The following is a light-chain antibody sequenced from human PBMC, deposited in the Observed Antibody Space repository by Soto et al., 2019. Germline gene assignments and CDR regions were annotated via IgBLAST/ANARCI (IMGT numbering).Light chain of an antibody. V-gene: IGKV3-15*01. CDR3: QQYNNWSRA. CDR2: GAS. J-gene: IGKJ1*01. Sequence: EIVMPQSPATLSVSPGERATLSCRASQSVSSNLAWYQQKPGQAPRLLIYGASTRATGIPARFSGSGSGTAFTLTISSLQSEDFAVYYCQQYNNWSRAFGQGTKVEIK. CDR1: QSVSSN.